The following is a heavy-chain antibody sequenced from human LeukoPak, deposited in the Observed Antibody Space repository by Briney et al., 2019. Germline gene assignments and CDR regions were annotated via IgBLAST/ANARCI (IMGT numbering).Heavy chain of an antibody. CDR3: ARGDVLLWFGELLVSTPVSGFDY. Sequence: GGSLRLSCAASGFTFSSYSMNWVRQAPGKVLEWVSYISSSSSTIYYADSVKGRFTISRDNAKNSLYLQMNSLRAEDTAVYYCARGDVLLWFGELLVSTPVSGFDYWGQGTLVTVSS. D-gene: IGHD3-10*01. CDR2: ISSSSSTI. CDR1: GFTFSSYS. V-gene: IGHV3-48*01. J-gene: IGHJ4*02.